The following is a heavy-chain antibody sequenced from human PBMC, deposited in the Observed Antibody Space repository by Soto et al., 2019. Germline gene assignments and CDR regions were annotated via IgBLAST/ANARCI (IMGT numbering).Heavy chain of an antibody. V-gene: IGHV1-46*01. D-gene: IGHD4-4*01. CDR2: INPSGGST. Sequence: QVQLVQSGAEVKKPGASVKVSCKASGYTFTSYYMHWVRQAPGQGLEWMGIINPSGGSTSYAQKFQGRVTMTRDTSTSTVYTELSSLRSEDTAVYYCATRVVTPGAFDIWGQGTMVTVSS. CDR1: GYTFTSYY. J-gene: IGHJ3*02. CDR3: ATRVVTPGAFDI.